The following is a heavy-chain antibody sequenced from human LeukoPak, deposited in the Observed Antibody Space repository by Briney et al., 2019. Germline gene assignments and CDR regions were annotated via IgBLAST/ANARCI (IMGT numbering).Heavy chain of an antibody. V-gene: IGHV4-59*01. CDR3: ARVARNWNDVGGWFDP. CDR1: GGSISSYY. D-gene: IGHD1-1*01. CDR2: IYYSGST. J-gene: IGHJ5*02. Sequence: SETLSLTCTVSGGSISSYYWSWTRQPPGKGLEWIGYIYYSGSTNYNPSLKSRVTISVDTSKDQFSLKLSSVTAADTAVYYCARVARNWNDVGGWFDPWGQGTLVTVSS.